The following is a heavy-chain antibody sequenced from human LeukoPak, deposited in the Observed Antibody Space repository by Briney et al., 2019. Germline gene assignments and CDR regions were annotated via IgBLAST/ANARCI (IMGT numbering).Heavy chain of an antibody. Sequence: PSETLSLTCTVSGGSISNYYWSWIRQPPGKGPEGIGYIYYSGRTRYNPSLKSPVTISVDTSKNQFSLRLNSVTAADTAVYFCARGQKYSYGYTVTELGSGYFDYWGQGTLVTVSS. CDR3: ARGQKYSYGYTVTELGSGYFDY. D-gene: IGHD5-18*01. CDR2: IYYSGRT. J-gene: IGHJ4*02. V-gene: IGHV4-59*12. CDR1: GGSISNYY.